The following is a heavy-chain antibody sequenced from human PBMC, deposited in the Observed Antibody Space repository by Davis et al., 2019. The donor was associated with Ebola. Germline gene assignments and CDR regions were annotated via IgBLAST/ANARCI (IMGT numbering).Heavy chain of an antibody. D-gene: IGHD6-6*01. J-gene: IGHJ4*02. CDR1: GGTFSTYS. CDR2: IIPIFGAS. CDR3: ARDASHIAAAH. Sequence: AASVKVSCKASGGTFSTYSISWVRQAPGQGLEWVGGIIPIFGASNYAQRFQGRVSITADESTSTAYMELSSLRSEDTAMYYCARDASHIAAAHWGQGTLVTVSA. V-gene: IGHV1-69*13.